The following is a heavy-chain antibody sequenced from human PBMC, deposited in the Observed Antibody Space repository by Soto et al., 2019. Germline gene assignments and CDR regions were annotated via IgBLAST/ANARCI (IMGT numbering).Heavy chain of an antibody. J-gene: IGHJ6*02. V-gene: IGHV1-69*12. Sequence: QVQLVQSGAEVKKPGSSVKVSCKASGGTFSTSAISWVRQAPGQGLEWVGGIMPVFATPDYAQKFQGRVTISADESTTTAYLELTSLSTDDTAVYFCARDKDRQQLGGNYYYILDVWGQGTAIIVSS. CDR3: ARDKDRQQLGGNYYYILDV. CDR1: GGTFSTSA. CDR2: IMPVFATP. D-gene: IGHD3-3*02.